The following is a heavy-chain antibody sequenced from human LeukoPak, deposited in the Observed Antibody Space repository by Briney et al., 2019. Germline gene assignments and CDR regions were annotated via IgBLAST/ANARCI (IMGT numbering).Heavy chain of an antibody. CDR3: ARVPVVLWSGSDAAFDI. CDR2: MNPNSGNT. D-gene: IGHD3-3*01. Sequence: ASVKVSCKASGYTFTSYDINWVRQATGQGLKWMGWMNPNSGNTGYAQKFQGRVTMTRNTSISTAYMELSSLRSEDTAVYYCARVPVVLWSGSDAAFDIWGQGTMVTVSS. CDR1: GYTFTSYD. J-gene: IGHJ3*02. V-gene: IGHV1-8*01.